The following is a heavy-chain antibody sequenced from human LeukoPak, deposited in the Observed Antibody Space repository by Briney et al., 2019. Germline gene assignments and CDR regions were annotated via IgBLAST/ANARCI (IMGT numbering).Heavy chain of an antibody. CDR2: IKSDGSTT. D-gene: IGHD3-22*01. CDR3: ARDPYYGAADIDY. J-gene: IGHJ4*02. V-gene: IGHV3-74*01. CDR1: GFTFSNYC. Sequence: SGGSLRLXCAASGFTFSNYCMHCVRGAPGKGLVWVSRIKSDGSTTTYADSVKVRFTISRANAKTTLSLRMDLLRAEDTPCYYCARDPYYGAADIDYWGKGTLVTVSS.